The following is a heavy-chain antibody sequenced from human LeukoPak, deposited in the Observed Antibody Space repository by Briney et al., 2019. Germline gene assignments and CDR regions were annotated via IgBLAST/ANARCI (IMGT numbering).Heavy chain of an antibody. CDR2: ISYDGSVK. Sequence: GGSLRLSCAASGFAFSTYAMHWVRQAPGKGLEWVAVISYDGSVKYYADSVKGRFTISRDNSKNTLYLQMNSLRAEDTAVYYCAKGISSSAAPLLFDYWGQGTLVTVSS. CDR1: GFAFSTYA. D-gene: IGHD6-6*01. CDR3: AKGISSSAAPLLFDY. J-gene: IGHJ4*02. V-gene: IGHV3-30-3*01.